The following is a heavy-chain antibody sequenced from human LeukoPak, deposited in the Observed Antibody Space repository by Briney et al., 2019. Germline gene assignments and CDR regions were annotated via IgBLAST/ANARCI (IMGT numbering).Heavy chain of an antibody. D-gene: IGHD6-19*01. CDR3: ARGSSGWFTPDTPLWYFDY. J-gene: IGHJ4*02. Sequence: SETLSLTCSVSDVSISNNGRYWAWIRQPPGKGLEWIGSIYYSGSTYYNPSLKSRVTISVDTSKNQFSLKLSSVTAADTAVYYCARGSSGWFTPDTPLWYFDYWGQGTLVTVSS. CDR1: DVSISNNGRY. CDR2: IYYSGST. V-gene: IGHV4-39*07.